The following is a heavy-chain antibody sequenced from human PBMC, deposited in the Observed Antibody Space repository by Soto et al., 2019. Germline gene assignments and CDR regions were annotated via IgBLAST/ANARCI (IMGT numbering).Heavy chain of an antibody. CDR3: ARATGKTEAWFDP. J-gene: IGHJ5*02. CDR2: TYYKSKWYN. D-gene: IGHD1-1*01. V-gene: IGHV6-1*01. Sequence: SQTLSLTCAISGDSVSSNSAAWNWIRQSPSRGLEWLGRTYYKSKWYNDYAASVKSRITINPDRSTNQFSLQPNSVTPDDSAVYYCARATGKTEAWFDPWGQGTLVTVSS. CDR1: GDSVSSNSAA.